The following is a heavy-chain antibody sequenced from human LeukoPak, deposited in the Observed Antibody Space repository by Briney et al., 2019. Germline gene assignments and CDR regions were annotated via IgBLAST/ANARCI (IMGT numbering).Heavy chain of an antibody. CDR1: GFTFSSYS. Sequence: GGSLRPSCAASGFTFSSYSMNWVRQAPGKGLEWVSSISSSSSYIYYADSVKGRFTISRDNAKNSLYLQMNSLRAEDTAVYYCAGGNYDFWSGYYRRLDYWGQGTLVTVSS. CDR3: AGGNYDFWSGYYRRLDY. J-gene: IGHJ4*02. CDR2: ISSSSSYI. V-gene: IGHV3-21*01. D-gene: IGHD3-3*01.